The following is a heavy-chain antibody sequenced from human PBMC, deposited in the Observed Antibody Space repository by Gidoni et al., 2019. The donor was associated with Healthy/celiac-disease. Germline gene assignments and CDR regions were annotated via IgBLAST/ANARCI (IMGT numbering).Heavy chain of an antibody. CDR3: VKDRGFCSGGSCLEYYYYYGMDV. CDR2: ISSNGGST. J-gene: IGHJ6*02. D-gene: IGHD2-15*01. CDR1: GFTFSSYA. V-gene: IGHV3-64D*06. Sequence: EVQLVESGGGLVQPGGSLRLSCSASGFTFSSYAMHWVRQAPGKGLEYVSAISSNGGSTYYADSVKGRFTISRDNSKNTLYLQMSSLRAEDTAVYYCVKDRGFCSGGSCLEYYYYYGMDVWGQGTTVTVSS.